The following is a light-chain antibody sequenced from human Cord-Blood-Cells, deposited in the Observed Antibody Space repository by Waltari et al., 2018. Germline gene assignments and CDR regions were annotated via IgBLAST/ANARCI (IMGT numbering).Light chain of an antibody. CDR3: QQDCNWIT. V-gene: IGKV3D-7*01. CDR1: QSVSSSY. CDR2: DAS. Sequence: EIVMTQSPATLSLSPGERATLSCRASQSVSSSYLSWYQQKPGQAPRLLIYDASTRATGIPARFSGSGSGTDFTLTISSLQPEDFAVYYCQQDCNWITFGQGTRLEIK. J-gene: IGKJ5*01.